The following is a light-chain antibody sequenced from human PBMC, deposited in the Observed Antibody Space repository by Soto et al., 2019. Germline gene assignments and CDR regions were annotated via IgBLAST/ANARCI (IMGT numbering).Light chain of an antibody. CDR1: SSDVGGYNY. J-gene: IGLJ1*01. CDR2: EVS. Sequence: QSALTQPASVSGSPGQSIAISCTGTSSDVGGYNYVSWYQPLPGKAPKLLISEVSNRPSGVSHRFSGSKSGNTASLTISGLQAEDEADYYCSSYRTGGPFVFGTGTKLTVL. V-gene: IGLV2-14*01. CDR3: SSYRTGGPFV.